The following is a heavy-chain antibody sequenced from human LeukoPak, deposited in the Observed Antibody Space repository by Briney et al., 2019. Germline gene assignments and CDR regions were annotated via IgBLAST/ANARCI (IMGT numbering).Heavy chain of an antibody. D-gene: IGHD1-14*01. CDR3: ARDVLAAGATGTFDI. CDR1: TFTFSNYW. J-gene: IGHJ3*02. CDR2: IKQDGSEK. V-gene: IGHV3-7*03. Sequence: GGSLRLSCAASTFTFSNYWMSWVRQAPGKGLEWVANIKQDGSEKYYVDSVKGRFTISRDNAKTSLYLQMNSLRAEDTAVYYCARDVLAAGATGTFDIWGQGTMVTVSS.